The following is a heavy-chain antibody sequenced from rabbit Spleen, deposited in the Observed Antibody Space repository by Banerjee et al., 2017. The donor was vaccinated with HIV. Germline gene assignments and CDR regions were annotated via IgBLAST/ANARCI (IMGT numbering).Heavy chain of an antibody. J-gene: IGHJ6*01. CDR1: GFSFSSSYY. CDR3: ARDTGSSFSSYGMDL. D-gene: IGHD8-1*01. CDR2: IDTSSGNT. Sequence: QSLEESGGGLVQPEGSLTLTCTASGFSFSSSYYMCWVRQAPGKGLELSACIDTSSGNTYYATWAKGRFTISKTSSTTVTLQVTRLTAADTATYFCARDTGSSFSSYGMDLWGPGTLVTVS. V-gene: IGHV1S40*01.